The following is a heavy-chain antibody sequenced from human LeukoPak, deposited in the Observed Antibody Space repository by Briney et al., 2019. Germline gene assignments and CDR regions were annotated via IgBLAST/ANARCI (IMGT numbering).Heavy chain of an antibody. CDR1: GGSLRSYH. Sequence: PSETLSLTCTVSGGSLRSYHWSWIRQPAGKGLEWIGRTQTSGSTNYNPSLKSRVTVSVDNSNNQFSLRLTSVTAADTAVYYCARDASRYCSGGSCNPGWFDPWGQGILVIVSS. D-gene: IGHD2-15*01. CDR3: ARDASRYCSGGSCNPGWFDP. V-gene: IGHV4-4*07. CDR2: TQTSGST. J-gene: IGHJ5*02.